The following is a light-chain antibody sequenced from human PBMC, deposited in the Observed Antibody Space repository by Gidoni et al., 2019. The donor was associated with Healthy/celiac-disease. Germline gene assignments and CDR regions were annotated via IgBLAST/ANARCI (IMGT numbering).Light chain of an antibody. V-gene: IGLV3-9*01. Sequence: SYELTQPLSVSVALGQTARITCGGNNIGSKNVHWYQQKPGQAPVLVIYRDSNRPSGIPARFSGSNSGNTATLTISRAQAGDEADYYCQVWDSSTAPYVFGTGTKVTVL. J-gene: IGLJ1*01. CDR1: NIGSKN. CDR3: QVWDSSTAPYV. CDR2: RDS.